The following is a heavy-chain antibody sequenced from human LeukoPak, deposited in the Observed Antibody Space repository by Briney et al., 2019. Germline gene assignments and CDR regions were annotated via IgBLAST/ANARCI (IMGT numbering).Heavy chain of an antibody. CDR2: ISSDESER. V-gene: IGHV3-30*18. D-gene: IGHD4-17*01. CDR3: VKVGTSDFGRNNWFDS. Sequence: LVESGGGVVQPGRSLRLSCAASGFTFSSYGMYWVRQAPGKGLEWVAVISSDESERYYADSVKRRFTISRDNSKNTLYLQMNTLRAEDTAVYYCVKVGTSDFGRNNWFDSWGQGTLVTVSS. J-gene: IGHJ5*01. CDR1: GFTFSSYG.